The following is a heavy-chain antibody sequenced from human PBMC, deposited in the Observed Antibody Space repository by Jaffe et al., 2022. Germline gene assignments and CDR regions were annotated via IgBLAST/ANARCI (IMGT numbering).Heavy chain of an antibody. Sequence: QVQLQESGPGLVKPSETLSLTCTVSGGSISSYYWSWIRQPPGKGLEWIGYIYYSGSTNYNPSLKSRVTISVDTSKNQFSLKLSSVTAADTAVYYCARGGSSWYYGGNDFDYWGQGTLVTVSS. D-gene: IGHD6-13*01. CDR1: GGSISSYY. V-gene: IGHV4-59*01. J-gene: IGHJ4*02. CDR3: ARGGSSWYYGGNDFDY. CDR2: IYYSGST.